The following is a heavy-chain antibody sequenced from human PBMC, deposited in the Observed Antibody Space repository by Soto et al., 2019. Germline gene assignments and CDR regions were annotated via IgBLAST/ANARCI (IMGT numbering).Heavy chain of an antibody. CDR2: INHSGST. CDR3: ARGRNYDSGSRQPYYYYGMDV. V-gene: IGHV4-34*01. J-gene: IGHJ6*02. CDR1: GGSFSGYY. D-gene: IGHD3-10*01. Sequence: QVQLQQWGAGLLKPSETLSLTCAVYGGSFSGYYWSWIRQTPGKGLEWIGEINHSGSTNYNPSLKSRVTISVDTSKNQFSLKMSSVTAADTAVYYCARGRNYDSGSRQPYYYYGMDVWGQGTTVTVSS.